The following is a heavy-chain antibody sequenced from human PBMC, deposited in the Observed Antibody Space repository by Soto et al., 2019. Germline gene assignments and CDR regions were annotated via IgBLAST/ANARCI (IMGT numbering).Heavy chain of an antibody. V-gene: IGHV3-7*01. Sequence: GGSLRLSCAASGFTFSGFWMSWVRQAPGKGLEWVANIKQDESEKYYVDSVKGRFTISRDNAKNSLYLQMNSLRAEDTAVYYCARDRFQQQLDCWGQGTLVTVSS. CDR3: ARDRFQQQLDC. J-gene: IGHJ4*02. D-gene: IGHD6-13*01. CDR1: GFTFSGFW. CDR2: IKQDESEK.